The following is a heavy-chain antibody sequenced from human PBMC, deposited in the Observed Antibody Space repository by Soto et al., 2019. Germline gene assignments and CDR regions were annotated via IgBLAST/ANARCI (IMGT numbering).Heavy chain of an antibody. D-gene: IGHD2-15*01. CDR3: ARVNVVVVAATREYYFDY. V-gene: IGHV1-2*02. CDR1: GYTFTGYY. J-gene: IGHJ4*02. CDR2: INPNSGGT. Sequence: ASVKVSCKASGYTFTGYYMHWVRQAPGQGLEWMGWINPNSGGTNYAQKFQGRVTMTRDTSISTAYMELSRLRSDDTALYYCARVNVVVVAATREYYFDYWGQGTLVTVSS.